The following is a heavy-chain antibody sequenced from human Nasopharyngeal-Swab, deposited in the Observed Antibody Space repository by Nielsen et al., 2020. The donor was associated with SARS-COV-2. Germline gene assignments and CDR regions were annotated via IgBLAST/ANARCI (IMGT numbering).Heavy chain of an antibody. D-gene: IGHD6-13*01. CDR3: ARGAAAGSDY. V-gene: IGHV3-48*01. CDR1: GFIFSHCS. J-gene: IGHJ4*02. CDR2: ISSSSSTI. Sequence: GGSLRLSCAASGFIFSHCSMTWVRQAPGKGLEWISYISSSSSTIYYADSVKGRFTISRDNAKNSLYLQMNSLRAEDTAVYYCARGAAAGSDYWGQGTLVTVSS.